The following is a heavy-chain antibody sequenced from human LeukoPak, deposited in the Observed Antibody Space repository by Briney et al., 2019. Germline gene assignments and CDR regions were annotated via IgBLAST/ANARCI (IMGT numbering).Heavy chain of an antibody. J-gene: IGHJ4*02. CDR2: IIPILGIA. D-gene: IGHD3-3*01. CDR1: GGTFSSYA. V-gene: IGHV1-69*04. Sequence: VASVKVSCKASGGTFSSYAISWVRQAPGQGLEWMGRIIPILGIANYAQKFQGRVTITADKSTSTAYMELSSLRSEDTAVYYCARDDRTNLRFLEECYFDYWGQGTLVTVSS. CDR3: ARDDRTNLRFLEECYFDY.